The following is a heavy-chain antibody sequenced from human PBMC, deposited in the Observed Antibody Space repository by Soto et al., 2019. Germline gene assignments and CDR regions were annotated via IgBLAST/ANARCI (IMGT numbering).Heavy chain of an antibody. CDR2: IIPIFGTA. Sequence: ASVEVSCKASGGTFSSYAISWVRQAPGQGLEWMGGIIPIFGTANYAQKFQGRVTITADKSTSTAYMELSSLRSEDTAVYYCARAGGSRWSFDYWGQGTLVTVS. V-gene: IGHV1-69*06. CDR1: GGTFSSYA. D-gene: IGHD6-13*01. J-gene: IGHJ4*02. CDR3: ARAGGSRWSFDY.